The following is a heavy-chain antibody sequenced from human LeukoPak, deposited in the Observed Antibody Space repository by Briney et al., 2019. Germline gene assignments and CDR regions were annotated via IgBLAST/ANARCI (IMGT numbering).Heavy chain of an antibody. CDR1: GFTFSSCW. Sequence: PGGPLRLSCAASGFTFSSCWLSWVRQAPGKGLEWVASIEQDGSQKYYVDSVRGRFTISRDNAKNSVYLQMNSLRVEDTAVYYCARNSGSYPFDYWGQGTLVTVSS. CDR3: ARNSGSYPFDY. V-gene: IGHV3-7*01. D-gene: IGHD1-26*01. CDR2: IEQDGSQK. J-gene: IGHJ4*02.